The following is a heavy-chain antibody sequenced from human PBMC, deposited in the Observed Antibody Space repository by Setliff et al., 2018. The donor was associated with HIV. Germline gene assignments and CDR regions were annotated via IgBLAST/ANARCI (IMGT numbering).Heavy chain of an antibody. J-gene: IGHJ4*02. Sequence: GGSLRLSCVASGFTFSSSSMNWVRQAPGKGLEWVSYISSRSSAIYYADSVKGRFTISRDNAKSSLYLQMNSLRAEDTAVYYCARWEPYDTSGYYDYWGQGALVTVSS. CDR2: ISSRSSAI. CDR1: GFTFSSSS. CDR3: ARWEPYDTSGYYDY. D-gene: IGHD3-22*01. V-gene: IGHV3-21*05.